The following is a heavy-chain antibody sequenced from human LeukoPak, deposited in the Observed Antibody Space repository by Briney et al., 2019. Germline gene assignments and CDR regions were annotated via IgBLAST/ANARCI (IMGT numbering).Heavy chain of an antibody. CDR3: ARDSGYYDILTGYNGGAFDI. CDR2: ISSSSSTI. CDR1: GFTFSSYS. J-gene: IGHJ3*02. D-gene: IGHD3-9*01. V-gene: IGHV3-48*01. Sequence: PGGSLRLSCAASGFTFSSYSMNWVRQAPGKGLEWVSYISSSSSTICYADFVKGRFTISRDNAKNSLYLQMNSLRAEDTAVYYCARDSGYYDILTGYNGGAFDIWGQGAMVTVSS.